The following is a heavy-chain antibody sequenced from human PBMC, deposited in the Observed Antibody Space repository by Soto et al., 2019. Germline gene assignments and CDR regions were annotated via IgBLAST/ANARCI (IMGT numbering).Heavy chain of an antibody. J-gene: IGHJ6*02. CDR3: AKEDTAMVPSLYYGMDV. CDR2: VSGSGDST. D-gene: IGHD5-18*01. CDR1: GFTFSSTA. V-gene: IGHV3-23*01. Sequence: EVQLLESGGGLVQPGGSLRLSCAASGFTFSSTAMSWVRQAPGKGLEWVSAVSGSGDSTYYADSVKGRFTISRDNSKNTLYVQMNGLRAEDTAVYYCAKEDTAMVPSLYYGMDVWGQGTTVTVSS.